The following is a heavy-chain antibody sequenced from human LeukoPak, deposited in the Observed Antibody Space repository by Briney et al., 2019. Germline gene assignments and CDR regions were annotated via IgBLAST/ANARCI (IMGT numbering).Heavy chain of an antibody. V-gene: IGHV3-21*01. CDR3: AKDEMATTGIY. CDR1: GFTFSSYS. J-gene: IGHJ4*02. Sequence: GGSLRLSCAASGFTFSSYSMNWVRQAPGKGLEWVSSISSSSSYIYYADSVKGRFTISRDNAKNSLYLQMNSLRVEDTAIYYCAKDEMATTGIYWGQGTLVTVSS. CDR2: ISSSSSYI. D-gene: IGHD5-24*01.